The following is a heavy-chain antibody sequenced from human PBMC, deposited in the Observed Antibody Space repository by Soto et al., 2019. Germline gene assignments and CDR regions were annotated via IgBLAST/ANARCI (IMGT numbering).Heavy chain of an antibody. D-gene: IGHD6-13*01. Sequence: LRRPLSLTCAVSGASISTNNWWSWVRQPPGKGLEWIGEVYHSGSTNCNPSLKSRVTISIDKSKNQFSLRLTSMTAAGTAVYYCAVPGAGDFDYWSQGPLVNVSS. J-gene: IGHJ4*02. CDR3: AVPGAGDFDY. CDR2: VYHSGST. V-gene: IGHV4-4*02. CDR1: GASISTNNW.